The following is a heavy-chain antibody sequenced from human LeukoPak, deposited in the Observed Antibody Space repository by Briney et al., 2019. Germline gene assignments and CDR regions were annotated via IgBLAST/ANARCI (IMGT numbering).Heavy chain of an antibody. D-gene: IGHD2-21*01. CDR2: IKSKTDGGTT. CDR1: GFTFSNAW. V-gene: IGHV3-15*01. CDR3: ARDTDWSFDY. J-gene: IGHJ4*02. Sequence: GGSLRLSCAASGFTFSNAWMSWVRQAPGKGLEWVGRIKSKTDGGTTDYAAPVKGRFTISRDDSKNTLYLQMNSLRAEDTAVYYCARDTDWSFDYWGQGILVTVSS.